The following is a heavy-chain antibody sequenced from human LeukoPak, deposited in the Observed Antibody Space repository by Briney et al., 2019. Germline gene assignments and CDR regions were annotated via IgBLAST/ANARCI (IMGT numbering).Heavy chain of an antibody. CDR3: AKGKEYIVGATTSDY. CDR1: GFTFSSYG. Sequence: GGSLRLSCAASGFTFSSYGMSWVRQAPGKGLEWVSAISGSGGSTYYADSVKGRFTISRDNSKNTLYLQMNSLRAEDTAVYYCAKGKEYIVGATTSDYWGQGTLVTVSS. D-gene: IGHD1-26*01. V-gene: IGHV3-23*01. J-gene: IGHJ4*02. CDR2: ISGSGGST.